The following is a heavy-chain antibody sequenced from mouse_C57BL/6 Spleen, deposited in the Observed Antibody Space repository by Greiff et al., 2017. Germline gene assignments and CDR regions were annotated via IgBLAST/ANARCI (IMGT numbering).Heavy chain of an antibody. CDR1: GYTFPSYW. D-gene: IGHD1-1*01. CDR3: ARSHYGSSGGAMDY. J-gene: IGHJ4*01. Sequence: QVHVKQPGAELVKPGASVKMSCKASGYTFPSYWITWVKQRPGQGLEWIGDIYPGSGSTNYNEKFKSKATLTVDTSSSTAYMQLSSLTSDDSAVYYCARSHYGSSGGAMDYWGQGTSVTVSS. CDR2: IYPGSGST. V-gene: IGHV1-55*01.